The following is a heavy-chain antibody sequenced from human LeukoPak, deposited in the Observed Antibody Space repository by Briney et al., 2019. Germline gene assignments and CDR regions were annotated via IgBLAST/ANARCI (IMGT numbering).Heavy chain of an antibody. J-gene: IGHJ5*02. CDR2: MNPHTGNT. V-gene: IGHV1-8*01. D-gene: IGHD2-15*01. CDR3: ARGGYCSSGTCYKWFDP. CDR1: GYTFTSYD. Sequence: ASVKVSCKASGYTFTSYDINWVRQATGQGLELMGWMNPHTGNTGYAQNFQGRVTMTRNTSISTAYMELSSLRSEDTAVYYCARGGYCSSGTCYKWFDPWGQGTLVTVSS.